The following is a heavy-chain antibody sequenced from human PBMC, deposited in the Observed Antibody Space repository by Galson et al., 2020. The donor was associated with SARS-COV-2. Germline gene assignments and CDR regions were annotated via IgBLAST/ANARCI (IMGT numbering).Heavy chain of an antibody. Sequence: ASVKVSCKASGYTFISFYIHWVRQAPGQGLEWMGVINPSGDITSYAPKLRGRVTVTRDMSTQTVYMELSSLTSEDTAVYYCAREWGDINSSVFDYWGQGSLVVVSS. CDR1: GYTFISFY. V-gene: IGHV1-46*04. D-gene: IGHD2-21*01. CDR3: AREWGDINSSVFDY. J-gene: IGHJ4*02. CDR2: INPSGDIT.